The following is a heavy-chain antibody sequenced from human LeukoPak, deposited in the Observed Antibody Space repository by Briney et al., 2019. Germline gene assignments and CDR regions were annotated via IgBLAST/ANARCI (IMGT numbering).Heavy chain of an antibody. J-gene: IGHJ4*02. D-gene: IGHD3-9*01. V-gene: IGHV3-21*01. CDR1: GFTFSSYS. CDR2: ISSSSSYI. CDR3: ARGYTYDILTGYKPDY. Sequence: PGGSLRLSCAASGFTFSSYSMNWVRQAPGKGLEWVSSISSSSSYIYYADSVKGRFTISRDNAKNSLYLRMNSLRAEDTAVYYCARGYTYDILTGYKPDYWGQGTLVTVSS.